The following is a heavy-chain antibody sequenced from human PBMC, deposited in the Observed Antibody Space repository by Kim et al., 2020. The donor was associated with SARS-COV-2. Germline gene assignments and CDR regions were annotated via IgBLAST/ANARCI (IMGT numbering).Heavy chain of an antibody. D-gene: IGHD6-19*01. CDR3: AREGGYSNGWNQATS. CDR2: INTNTGNP. J-gene: IGHJ5*02. V-gene: IGHV7-4-1*02. CDR1: GYTFTSYA. Sequence: ASVKVSCKASGYTFTSYAMNWVRQAPGQGLEWMGGINTNTGNPKYAQGFTGRFVFSLDTSVRTAYLQITSLKPEDTGVYYCAREGGYSNGWNQATSWGQRTLLPVSS.